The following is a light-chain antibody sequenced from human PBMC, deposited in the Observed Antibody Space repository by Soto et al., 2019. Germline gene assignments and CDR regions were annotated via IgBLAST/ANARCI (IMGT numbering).Light chain of an antibody. Sequence: AIQMTQSPSSLSASVGDRVTITCRASQDIRNALGWYQQKPGKAPNLLISAASSLESRVPSRFSGSGSGTDFTLTISSLQPEDFGTYYCLQDYSYPLTFGGGTKVEI. CDR2: AAS. J-gene: IGKJ4*01. CDR1: QDIRNA. CDR3: LQDYSYPLT. V-gene: IGKV1-6*01.